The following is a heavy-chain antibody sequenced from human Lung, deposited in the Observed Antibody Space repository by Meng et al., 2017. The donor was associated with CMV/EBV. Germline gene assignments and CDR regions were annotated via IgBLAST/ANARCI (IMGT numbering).Heavy chain of an antibody. CDR2: ISYDGTNY. CDR3: SRGGPGMRFVEWFSFDF. V-gene: IGHV3-30-3*01. J-gene: IGHJ4*02. Sequence: FIFSNCAMDWVRQAPVRGLEWLAVISYDGTNYYYADSGKGRFTISRDNSKNTVFLQMNSLRGEDTAVYYCSRGGPGMRFVEWFSFDFWGQGALVTVSS. CDR1: FIFSNCA. D-gene: IGHD3-3*01.